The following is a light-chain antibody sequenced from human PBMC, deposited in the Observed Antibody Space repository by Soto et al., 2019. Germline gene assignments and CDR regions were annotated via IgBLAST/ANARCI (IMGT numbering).Light chain of an antibody. J-gene: IGKJ3*01. Sequence: EIVLALSPGTLSLSPGERATLSCRASQSVSRSYLAWYQQKPGQAPRLLIYGASSRATGIPDRFTGSGSGTDFTLTISRLEPEDYAVYYYQQDASPSAFGPGTKMDLK. CDR2: GAS. V-gene: IGKV3-20*01. CDR3: QQDASPSA. CDR1: QSVSRSY.